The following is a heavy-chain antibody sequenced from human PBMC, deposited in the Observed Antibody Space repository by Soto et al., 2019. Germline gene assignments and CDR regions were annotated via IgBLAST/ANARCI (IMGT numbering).Heavy chain of an antibody. V-gene: IGHV3-23*01. Sequence: GSLRLSCAASGFTFSSYAMSWVRQAPGKGLEWVSAISGSGGSTYYADSVKGRFTISRDNAQNSLSLKLNSLRVEDTAVYYCARSYSSGWEFDYWGQGTQVTVSS. J-gene: IGHJ4*02. D-gene: IGHD6-19*01. CDR3: ARSYSSGWEFDY. CDR1: GFTFSSYA. CDR2: ISGSGGST.